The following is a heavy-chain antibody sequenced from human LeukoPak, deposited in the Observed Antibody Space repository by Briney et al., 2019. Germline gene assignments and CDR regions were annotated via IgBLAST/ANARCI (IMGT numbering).Heavy chain of an antibody. Sequence: ASVKVSCKASGYTFTGYYMHWVRQAPGQGLEWMGRINPNSGGTNYAQKFQGRVTMTRDTSISTAYMELSRLRSDDTAVYYCARTYYYGSRSTDYYYYYYMDVWGKGTTVTVSS. CDR3: ARTYYYGSRSTDYYYYYYMDV. V-gene: IGHV1-2*06. D-gene: IGHD3-10*01. CDR2: INPNSGGT. CDR1: GYTFTGYY. J-gene: IGHJ6*03.